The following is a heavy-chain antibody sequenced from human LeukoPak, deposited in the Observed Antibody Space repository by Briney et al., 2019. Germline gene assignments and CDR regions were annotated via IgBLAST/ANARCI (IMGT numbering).Heavy chain of an antibody. CDR1: GDSITNNNYY. Sequence: SETLSLTCTVSGDSITNNNYYWGWIRQPPGKGLEWIGSIYYTGRTYYKPSLESRLTLSVDTSKNQFSLRLTSVTAADTAVYYCARDWEYYYDRSGYNDYWGQGTLVIVSS. V-gene: IGHV4-39*07. J-gene: IGHJ4*02. D-gene: IGHD3-22*01. CDR3: ARDWEYYYDRSGYNDY. CDR2: IYYTGRT.